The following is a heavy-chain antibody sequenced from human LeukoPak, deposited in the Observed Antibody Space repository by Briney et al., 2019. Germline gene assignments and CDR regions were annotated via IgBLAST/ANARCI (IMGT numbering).Heavy chain of an antibody. V-gene: IGHV3-21*01. Sequence: GGSLRLSCAASGFIFDSYTMNWVRQVPGKGLEWISSISSRSTYIYYADSVEGRFTISRDNAKNSLYLQMDSLGAEDTAVYYCAKDQGTTMITSLDSWGQGNLVTVSS. D-gene: IGHD3-22*01. J-gene: IGHJ4*02. CDR3: AKDQGTTMITSLDS. CDR2: ISSRSTYI. CDR1: GFIFDSYT.